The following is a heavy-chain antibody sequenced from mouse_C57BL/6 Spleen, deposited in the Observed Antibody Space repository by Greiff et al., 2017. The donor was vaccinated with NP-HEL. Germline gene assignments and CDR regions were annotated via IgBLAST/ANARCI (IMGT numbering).Heavy chain of an antibody. CDR1: GYTFTSYW. CDR3: AKSDGYTKGFAY. J-gene: IGHJ3*01. V-gene: IGHV1-50*01. CDR2: IDPSGSYT. D-gene: IGHD2-3*01. Sequence: VKLQQPGAELVKPGASVKLSCKASGYTFTSYWMQWVKQRPGQGLEWIGEIDPSGSYTNYNQKFKGKATLTVDTSSSTAYMQLSSLTSEDSAVYYCAKSDGYTKGFAYWGQGTLVTVSA.